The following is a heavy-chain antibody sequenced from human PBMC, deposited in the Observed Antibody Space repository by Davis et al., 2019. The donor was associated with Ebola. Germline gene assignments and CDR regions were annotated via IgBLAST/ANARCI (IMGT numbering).Heavy chain of an antibody. Sequence: GGSLRLSCVASGFTVSSDYMSWVRQAPGKGLEWVANIKQDGSEKYYVDSVKGRFTISRDNAKNSLFLQMNNLRDEDTAVYYCVRGRDIVVVTATPCFGFWGQGTMVTVSS. CDR3: VRGRDIVVVTATPCFGF. CDR2: IKQDGSEK. D-gene: IGHD2-21*02. CDR1: GFTVSSDY. V-gene: IGHV3-7*01. J-gene: IGHJ3*01.